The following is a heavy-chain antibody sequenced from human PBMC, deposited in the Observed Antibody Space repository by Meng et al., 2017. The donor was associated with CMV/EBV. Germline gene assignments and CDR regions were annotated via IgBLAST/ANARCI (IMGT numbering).Heavy chain of an antibody. CDR1: GFTFSSYW. V-gene: IGHV3-7*03. J-gene: IGHJ6*02. Sequence: GESLKISCAASGFTFSSYWMSWVRQAPGKGLEWVANIKQDGSEKYYVDSVKGRFTISRDDSKNTAYLQMNSLKTEDTAVYYCTRIGPPIGIVVVVAATDYYYYGMDVWGQGTTVTVSS. D-gene: IGHD2-15*01. CDR3: TRIGPPIGIVVVVAATDYYYYGMDV. CDR2: IKQDGSEK.